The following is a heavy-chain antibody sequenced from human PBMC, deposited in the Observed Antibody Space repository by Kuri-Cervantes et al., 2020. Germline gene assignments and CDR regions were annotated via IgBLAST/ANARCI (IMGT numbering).Heavy chain of an antibody. CDR3: AKDQIRIAARYLFDY. CDR2: ISWDGGST. CDR1: RFTFDDYA. J-gene: IGHJ4*02. D-gene: IGHD6-6*01. Sequence: GGSLRLSCAASRFTFDDYAIHWDRQAPGKGLEWVSLISWDGGSTYYADSVKGRFTISRDNSKNTLYLQMNSLRAEDTAVYYCAKDQIRIAARYLFDYWGQGTLVTVSS. V-gene: IGHV3-43D*04.